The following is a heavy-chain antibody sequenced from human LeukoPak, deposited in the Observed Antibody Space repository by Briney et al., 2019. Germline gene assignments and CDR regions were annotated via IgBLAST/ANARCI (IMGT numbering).Heavy chain of an antibody. CDR1: EFTFSSHA. Sequence: GGSLRLSCVASEFTFSSHAMNWVRQAPGKGLEWVSSISGGGESTYYAQSVKGRFTVSRDNSKNTLYLQINSLRGEDTAVYYCAKGKYSSGGVPDYWGERTLVTVSS. V-gene: IGHV3-23*01. CDR3: AKGKYSSGGVPDY. J-gene: IGHJ4*02. D-gene: IGHD6-19*01. CDR2: ISGGGEST.